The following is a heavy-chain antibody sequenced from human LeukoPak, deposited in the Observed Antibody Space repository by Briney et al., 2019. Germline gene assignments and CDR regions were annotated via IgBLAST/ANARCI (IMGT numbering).Heavy chain of an antibody. V-gene: IGHV4-4*07. J-gene: IGHJ6*02. CDR1: GGSISSYY. CDR2: IYSSGST. D-gene: IGHD3-3*01. CDR3: AREMAGDFWSGYYYQRDYYGMDV. Sequence: SETLSLTCTVSGGSISSYYWSWIRQPAGKGLEWIGRIYSSGSTSYNPSLKSRVTMSVDTSKNQFSLKLSSVTAADTAVYYCAREMAGDFWSGYYYQRDYYGMDVWGQGTTVTVSS.